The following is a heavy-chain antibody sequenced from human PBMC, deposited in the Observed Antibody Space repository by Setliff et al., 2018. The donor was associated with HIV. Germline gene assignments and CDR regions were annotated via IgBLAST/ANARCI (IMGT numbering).Heavy chain of an antibody. Sequence: GGSLRLSCAASGFTFSSYGMHWVRQAPGKGLEWVAVIWYDGSNKYYADSVKGRFTISRDNSKNTLYLQMTSLRAEDTAVYHCAKEYSGGFWSGYPTPDAFDSGGQGTMVTVSS. J-gene: IGHJ3*02. CDR3: AKEYSGGFWSGYPTPDAFDS. V-gene: IGHV3-33*06. D-gene: IGHD3-3*01. CDR1: GFTFSSYG. CDR2: IWYDGSNK.